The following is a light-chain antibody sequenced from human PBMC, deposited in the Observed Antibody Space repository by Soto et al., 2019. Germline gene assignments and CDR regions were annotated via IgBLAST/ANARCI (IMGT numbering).Light chain of an antibody. CDR1: QSVSSSY. Sequence: EIMLTQSPCTLSLSPGERATLSCRASQSVSSSYLAWYQQKPGQAPRLLFSGAFNRATDTPDRFSGSGSGTDFTLIISGVEAEDFAVYYCQQYNNWPRTFGQGTKVDI. CDR3: QQYNNWPRT. J-gene: IGKJ1*01. V-gene: IGKV3-20*01. CDR2: GAF.